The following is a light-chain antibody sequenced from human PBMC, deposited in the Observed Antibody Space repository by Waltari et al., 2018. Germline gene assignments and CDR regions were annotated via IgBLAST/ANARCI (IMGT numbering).Light chain of an antibody. V-gene: IGKV1-39*01. Sequence: DIQMTQSPSSLSASVGDRVTITCRASQSISSYLNWYQQKPGKAPKLLIYAASSLQSGVPSRFSGSGSGTDFTLTISCLQSEDFATYYCQQYYSYPRFGQGTKVEIK. CDR3: QQYYSYPR. CDR2: AAS. CDR1: QSISSY. J-gene: IGKJ1*01.